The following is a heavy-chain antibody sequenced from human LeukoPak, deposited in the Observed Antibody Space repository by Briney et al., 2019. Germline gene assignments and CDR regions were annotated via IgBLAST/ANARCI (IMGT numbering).Heavy chain of an antibody. CDR3: ASLYVVPAATRGHYYYGMDV. D-gene: IGHD2-2*01. CDR1: GGSFSGYY. J-gene: IGHJ6*02. CDR2: INHSGST. Sequence: TSETLSLTCAVYGGSFSGYYWSWIRQPPGKGLEWIGEINHSGSTNYNPSLKSRVTISVDTSKNQFSLGLSSVTAADTAVYYCASLYVVPAATRGHYYYGMDVWGQGTTVTVSS. V-gene: IGHV4-34*01.